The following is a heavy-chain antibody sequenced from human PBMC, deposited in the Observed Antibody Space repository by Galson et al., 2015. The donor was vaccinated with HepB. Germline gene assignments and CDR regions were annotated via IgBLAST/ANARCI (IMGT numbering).Heavy chain of an antibody. CDR3: ARDQGDDYVNYYYYTGMDV. J-gene: IGHJ6*02. Sequence: SLRLSCAASEFTVSSNYMSWVRQAPGKGLEWVSVIYSSGTTKYADSVKGRFTISRDNSKNTVYLQMNSLRGEDTAVYYCARDQGDDYVNYYYYTGMDVWGQGTTVTVSS. D-gene: IGHD4-17*01. CDR1: EFTVSSNY. CDR2: IYSSGTT. V-gene: IGHV3-66*03.